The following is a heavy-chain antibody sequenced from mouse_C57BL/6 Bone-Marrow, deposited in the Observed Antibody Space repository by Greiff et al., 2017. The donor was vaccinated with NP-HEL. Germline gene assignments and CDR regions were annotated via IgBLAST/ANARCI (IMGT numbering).Heavy chain of an antibody. CDR3: ARCGVTTDY. D-gene: IGHD2-2*01. V-gene: IGHV1-26*01. CDR1: GYTFTDYY. J-gene: IGHJ2*01. CDR2: INPNNGGT. Sequence: EVQLQQSGPELVKPGASVKISCKASGYTFTDYYMNWVKQSHGKSLEWIGDINPNNGGTSYNQKFKGKATLTVDKSSSTAYMELRSLTSEDAAVYYCARCGVTTDYWGQGTTLTVSS.